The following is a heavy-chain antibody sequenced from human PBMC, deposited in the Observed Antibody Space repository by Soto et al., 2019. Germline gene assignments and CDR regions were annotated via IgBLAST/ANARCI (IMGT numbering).Heavy chain of an antibody. Sequence: TSETLSLTCTVSGGSISSGGYYWSWIRQHPGKGLEWIGYIYYSGSTYYNPSLKSRVTISVDTSKNQFSLKLSSVTAADTAVYYCAGGDPFGEFWPIDYWGQGTLVTVSS. CDR2: IYYSGST. CDR1: GGSISSGGYY. V-gene: IGHV4-31*03. D-gene: IGHD3-10*01. CDR3: AGGDPFGEFWPIDY. J-gene: IGHJ4*02.